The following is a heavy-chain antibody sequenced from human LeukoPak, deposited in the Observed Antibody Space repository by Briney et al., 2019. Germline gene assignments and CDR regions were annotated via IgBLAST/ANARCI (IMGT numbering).Heavy chain of an antibody. CDR2: IYTSGST. CDR1: GGSISSYY. D-gene: IGHD3-22*01. V-gene: IGHV4-4*07. J-gene: IGHJ4*02. CDR3: ARGKRGYYYDSSGYYYYFDY. Sequence: SETLSLTCTVSGGSISSYYWSWIRQPAGKGLEWIGRIYTSGSTNYNPSLKSRVTMSVDTSKNQFSLKLSSVTAADTAVYYCARGKRGYYYDSSGYYYYFDYWGQGTLVTVSS.